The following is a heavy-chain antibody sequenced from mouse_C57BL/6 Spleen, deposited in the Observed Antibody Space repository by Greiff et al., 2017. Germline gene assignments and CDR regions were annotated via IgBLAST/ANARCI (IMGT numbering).Heavy chain of an antibody. V-gene: IGHV1-52*01. CDR1: GYTFTSYW. J-gene: IGHJ4*01. CDR3: ARERGYGNDAMDY. CDR2: IDPSDSET. Sequence: VKLKQPGAELVRPGSSVKLSCKASGYTFTSYWMHWVKQRPIQGLEWIGNIDPSDSETHYNQKFKDKATLTVDKSSSTAYMQLSSLTSEDSAVYYCARERGYGNDAMDYWGQGTSVTVSS. D-gene: IGHD2-1*01.